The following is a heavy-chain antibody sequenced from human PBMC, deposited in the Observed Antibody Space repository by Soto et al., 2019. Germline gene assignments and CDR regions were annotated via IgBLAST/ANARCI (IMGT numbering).Heavy chain of an antibody. CDR3: AGRPVVVTATGDY. J-gene: IGHJ4*02. Sequence: QVQLQESGPGLVKPSGTLSLTCAVSGDSITSTNWWTWVRQPPGKGLAWVGEIYHSGTTNYNPSLKSRVTISVDKSKNHFSLNLNSVTAADTAVYYCAGRPVVVTATGDYWGQGTLVTVSS. CDR1: GDSITSTNW. CDR2: IYHSGTT. D-gene: IGHD2-21*02. V-gene: IGHV4-4*02.